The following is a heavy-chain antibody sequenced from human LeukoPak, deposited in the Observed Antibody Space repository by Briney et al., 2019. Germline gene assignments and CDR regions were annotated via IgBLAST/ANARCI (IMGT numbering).Heavy chain of an antibody. CDR3: AKSAVYYDSSGYYYADY. Sequence: PGGSLRLSCAASGFTFSSYGMSWVRQAPGKGLEWVSAISGSGGSTYYADSVKGRFTISRDNSKNTLYLQMNSLRAEDTAVYYCAKSAVYYDSSGYYYADYWGQGTLVTVSS. V-gene: IGHV3-23*01. CDR2: ISGSGGST. D-gene: IGHD3-22*01. J-gene: IGHJ4*02. CDR1: GFTFSSYG.